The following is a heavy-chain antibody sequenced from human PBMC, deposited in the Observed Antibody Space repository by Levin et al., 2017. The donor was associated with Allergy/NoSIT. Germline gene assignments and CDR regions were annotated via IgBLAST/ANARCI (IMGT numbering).Heavy chain of an antibody. CDR2: IKQDGSEK. CDR3: ARDGSSSFNLVGMDV. J-gene: IGHJ6*02. CDR1: GFTFSNYW. D-gene: IGHD1-26*01. V-gene: IGHV3-7*01. Sequence: TGGSLRLSCAASGFTFSNYWMNWVRQAPGKGLEWVANIKQDGSEKDCVDSVKGRFTISRDNAKNSLYLQMNSLRAEDTAVYYCARDGSSSFNLVGMDVWGQGTTVTVSS.